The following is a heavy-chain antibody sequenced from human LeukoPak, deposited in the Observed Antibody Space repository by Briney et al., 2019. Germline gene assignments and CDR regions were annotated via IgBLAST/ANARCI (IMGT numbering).Heavy chain of an antibody. CDR3: ACGSNNWYNWFDP. D-gene: IGHD1-1*01. V-gene: IGHV4-31*03. Sequence: PSQTLSLTCTVSGGSISSGGYCWSWIRQHPEKGLEWIGYIHYSGSTYYHPSLKSRVSMSVDTSRNQFSLKLSSVTAADTAVYYCACGSNNWYNWFDPWGQGTLVTVSS. CDR1: GGSISSGGYC. CDR2: IHYSGST. J-gene: IGHJ5*02.